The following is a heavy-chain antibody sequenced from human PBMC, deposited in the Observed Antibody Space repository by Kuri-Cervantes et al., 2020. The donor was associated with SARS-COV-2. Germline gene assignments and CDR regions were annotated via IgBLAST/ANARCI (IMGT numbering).Heavy chain of an antibody. CDR2: IYHSGST. D-gene: IGHD2-2*01. V-gene: IGHV4-39*07. CDR3: ARDGTIVVVPAAQGQGNWFDP. J-gene: IGHJ5*02. CDR1: GGSISSSSCY. Sequence: SETLSLTCTVSGGSISSSSCYWGWIRQPPGKGLEWIGSIYHSGSTYYNPSLKSRVTISVDTSKNQFSLKLSSVTAADTAVYYCARDGTIVVVPAAQGQGNWFDPWGQGTLVTVSS.